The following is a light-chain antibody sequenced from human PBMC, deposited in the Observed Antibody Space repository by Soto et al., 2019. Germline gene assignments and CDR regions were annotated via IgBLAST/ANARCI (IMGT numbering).Light chain of an antibody. J-gene: IGLJ1*01. CDR1: SSDVAEYKY. CDR2: DVS. CDR3: SAYTTSIALYV. V-gene: IGLV2-14*03. Sequence: QSVLTQPASVSGSPGQAITISCTETSSDVAEYKYVSWYQQHPGRAPKLIIYDVSNRPSGVSNRFSGSKSGSTASLTISGIQAEDEADYYCSAYTTSIALYVFGPGTKVTVL.